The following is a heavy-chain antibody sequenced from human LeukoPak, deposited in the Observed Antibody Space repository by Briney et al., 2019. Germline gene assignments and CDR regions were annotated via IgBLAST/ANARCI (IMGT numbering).Heavy chain of an antibody. J-gene: IGHJ4*02. CDR2: MNPNSGNT. CDR3: ARAEINDYNRY. V-gene: IGHV1-8*01. Sequence: ASVKVSCKASGYTFTSYDINWVRQATGQGLEWMGWMNPNSGNTGYAQKFQGRVTMTRNTSISTAYMELSSLRSEGTAAYYCARAEINDYNRYWGQGILVIVSS. CDR1: GYTFTSYD. D-gene: IGHD4-11*01.